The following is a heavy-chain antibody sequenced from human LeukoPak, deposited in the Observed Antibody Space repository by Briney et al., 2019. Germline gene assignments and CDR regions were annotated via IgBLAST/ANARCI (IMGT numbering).Heavy chain of an antibody. Sequence: PSETLSLTCAVYGGSFRGNYWSWIRQPPGKGLEWIGEINHSGSTNYNPSLKSRVTISVDTSKNQFSLKLSSVTAADTAMYYCARVSGYDWESFYDYWGQGSLVTVSS. CDR2: INHSGST. V-gene: IGHV4-34*01. J-gene: IGHJ4*02. CDR1: GGSFRGNY. CDR3: ARVSGYDWESFYDY. D-gene: IGHD5-12*01.